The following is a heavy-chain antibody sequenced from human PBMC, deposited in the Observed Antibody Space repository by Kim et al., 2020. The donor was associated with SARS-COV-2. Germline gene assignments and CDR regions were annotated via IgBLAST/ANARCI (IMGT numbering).Heavy chain of an antibody. D-gene: IGHD3-9*01. CDR1: GYTFTGYY. J-gene: IGHJ6*02. CDR2: INPNSGGT. CDR3: ARGGSYYDILTGYYYYYYGMDV. Sequence: ASVKVSCKASGYTFTGYYMHWVRQAPGQGLEWMGWINPNSGGTNYAQKFQGRVTMTRDTSISTAYMELSRLRSDDTAVYYCARGGSYYDILTGYYYYYYGMDVWGQGTTVTVSS. V-gene: IGHV1-2*02.